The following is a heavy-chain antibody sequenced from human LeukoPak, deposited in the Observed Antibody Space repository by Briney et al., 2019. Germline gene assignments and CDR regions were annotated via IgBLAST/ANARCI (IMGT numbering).Heavy chain of an antibody. CDR3: ARGYSGYDRYLFDY. D-gene: IGHD5-12*01. J-gene: IGHJ4*02. CDR1: GGSISSYQ. Sequence: SETLSLTCTVSGGSISSYQWSWIRQPPGKGLEWIGYVYYSGSTNYNPSLKSRVTISVDTSKNPFSLKPSSVTAADTAVYYCARGYSGYDRYLFDYWGQGTLVTVSS. V-gene: IGHV4-59*08. CDR2: VYYSGST.